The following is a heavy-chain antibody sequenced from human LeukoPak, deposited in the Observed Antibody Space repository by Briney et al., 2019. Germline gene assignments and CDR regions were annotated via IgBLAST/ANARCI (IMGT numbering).Heavy chain of an antibody. CDR2: INHRGSS. CDR3: ARGSAFDGYCSAGACDAGYYDI. V-gene: IGHV4-34*01. CDR1: GESFGAYF. J-gene: IGHJ4*02. D-gene: IGHD2-15*01. Sequence: PSETLSLTCAVYGESFGAYFWNWIRQAPGKPLEYIGEINHRGSSHYNPSLKTRVTLSVDTSKKQFSLKLTSVTAADTAVYFCARGSAFDGYCSAGACDAGYYDIWGQGTPVTVSS.